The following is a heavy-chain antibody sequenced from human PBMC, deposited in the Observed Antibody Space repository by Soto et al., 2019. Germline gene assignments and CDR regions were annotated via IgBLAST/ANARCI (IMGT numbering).Heavy chain of an antibody. D-gene: IGHD2-2*03. Sequence: VASVKVSCKASGYTFTGYYMHWVRQAPGQGLEWMGWINPNSGGTNYAQKFQGWVTMTRDTSISTAYMELSRLRSDDTAVYYCARDLSGYCSSTSCYSVHGFDPWGQGTLVTVSS. J-gene: IGHJ5*02. CDR2: INPNSGGT. CDR3: ARDLSGYCSSTSCYSVHGFDP. CDR1: GYTFTGYY. V-gene: IGHV1-2*04.